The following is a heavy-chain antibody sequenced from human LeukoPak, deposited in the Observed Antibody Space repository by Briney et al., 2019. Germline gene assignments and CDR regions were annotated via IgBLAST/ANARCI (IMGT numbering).Heavy chain of an antibody. Sequence: GGSLRLSCAASGFTFSSYAMHWVRQAPGKGLEWVAVISYDGSNKYYADSVKGRFTISRDNSKNTLYLQMNSLRAEDTAVYYCAKGGERGYSYGYFDYWGQGTLVTVSS. CDR2: ISYDGSNK. CDR3: AKGGERGYSYGYFDY. D-gene: IGHD5-18*01. V-gene: IGHV3-30*04. CDR1: GFTFSSYA. J-gene: IGHJ4*02.